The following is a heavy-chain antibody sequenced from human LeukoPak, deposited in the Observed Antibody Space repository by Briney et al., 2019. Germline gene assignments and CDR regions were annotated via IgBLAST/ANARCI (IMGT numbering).Heavy chain of an antibody. V-gene: IGHV3-48*03. CDR1: GFTFSAYA. CDR2: ISSSGSPI. Sequence: GGSLRLSCEASGFTFSAYAMTWVRQAPGKGLEWVSDISSSGSPIYYADSVKGRFTVSRDNAKNSLYLQMSSLRAEDTAVYYCARTMAFWGQGTLVVVSS. J-gene: IGHJ4*02. D-gene: IGHD5-24*01. CDR3: ARTMAF.